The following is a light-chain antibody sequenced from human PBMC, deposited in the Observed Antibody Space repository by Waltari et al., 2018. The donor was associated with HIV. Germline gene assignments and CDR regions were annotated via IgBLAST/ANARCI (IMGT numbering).Light chain of an antibody. J-gene: IGLJ2*01. CDR1: SSDVGGYNY. Sequence: QSALTQPASVSGSPGQSITISCTGTSSDVGGYNYVSWYQQHPGKAPKLMIYDVSKRPSGCSNRLSGSKSGNTSSLTISGLQAEDEADYYCCSYAGSSTHVVFGGGTKLTVL. CDR3: CSYAGSSTHVV. V-gene: IGLV2-23*02. CDR2: DVS.